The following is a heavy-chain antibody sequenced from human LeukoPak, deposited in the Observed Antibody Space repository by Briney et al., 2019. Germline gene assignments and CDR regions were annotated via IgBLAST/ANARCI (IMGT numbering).Heavy chain of an antibody. CDR1: SGSISSGGYS. V-gene: IGHV4-30-2*01. CDR2: IYHSGST. CDR3: ASAYYYDGSGAFDY. Sequence: SETLSLTCAVSSGSISSGGYSWSWIRQPPGKGLEWIGYIYHSGSTYYNPSLKSRVTISVDRSKNQFSLKLSSVTAADTAVYYCASAYYYDGSGAFDYWGQGTLVIVSS. J-gene: IGHJ4*02. D-gene: IGHD3-22*01.